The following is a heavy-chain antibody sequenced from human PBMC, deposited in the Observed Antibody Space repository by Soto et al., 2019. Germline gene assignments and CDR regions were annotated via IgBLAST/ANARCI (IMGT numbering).Heavy chain of an antibody. J-gene: IGHJ2*01. CDR3: TKDVRHSGIRWYFHL. Sequence: EIQLVESGGGSVQPGRSLRLSCTASGFTFEDDAMHWFRQAPDKGLEGVSRISWNSGDIGYADSVKGRFTISRDNAKNALYLQMDSLRLEDTAFYYCTKDVRHSGIRWYFHLWGRGTLVTVSS. CDR1: GFTFEDDA. V-gene: IGHV3-9*01. D-gene: IGHD2-15*01. CDR2: ISWNSGDI.